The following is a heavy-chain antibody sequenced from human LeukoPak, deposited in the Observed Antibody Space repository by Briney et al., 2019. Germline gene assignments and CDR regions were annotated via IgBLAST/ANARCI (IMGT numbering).Heavy chain of an antibody. V-gene: IGHV3-23*01. D-gene: IGHD2/OR15-2a*01. Sequence: GGSLRLSCAASGFTFSTYSMSWVRLAPGKGLEWVSAIRSGGENTYYADSVRGRFTISRDNSRGTLSLQMNSLRAEDTAVYFCAILSWDGRGSFYWGQGTLVTVSS. J-gene: IGHJ4*02. CDR1: GFTFSTYS. CDR3: AILSWDGRGSFY. CDR2: IRSGGENT.